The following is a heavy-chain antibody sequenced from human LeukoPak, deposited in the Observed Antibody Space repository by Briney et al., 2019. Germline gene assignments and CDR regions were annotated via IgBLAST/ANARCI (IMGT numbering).Heavy chain of an antibody. D-gene: IGHD6-6*01. CDR2: IYYSGST. J-gene: IGHJ4*02. Sequence: SQTLSLTCTVSGGSISSGGYYWSWIRQHPGKGLEWIGYIYYSGSTYYNPSLKSRATISVDTSKNQFSLKLSSVTAADTAVYYCARFRYSSSSSFDYWGQGTLVTVSS. CDR3: ARFRYSSSSSFDY. V-gene: IGHV4-31*03. CDR1: GGSISSGGYY.